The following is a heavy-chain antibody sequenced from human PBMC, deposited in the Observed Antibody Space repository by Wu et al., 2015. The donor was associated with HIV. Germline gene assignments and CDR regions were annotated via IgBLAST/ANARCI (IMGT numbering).Heavy chain of an antibody. J-gene: IGHJ4*02. CDR3: ARSIVGXSLDY. D-gene: IGHD1-26*01. V-gene: IGHV1-2*02. CDR1: GYTFTGYY. Sequence: QVQVVQSGAEVKKPGASVKVSCKASGYTFTGYYIHWVRQAPGQGLNWMGWINPDSGGTNYEQNFQGRVTLTRDTSISTAYMQLSRLTSDDTAVYYCARSIVGXSLDYWGLGTVVVVSS. CDR2: INPDSGGT.